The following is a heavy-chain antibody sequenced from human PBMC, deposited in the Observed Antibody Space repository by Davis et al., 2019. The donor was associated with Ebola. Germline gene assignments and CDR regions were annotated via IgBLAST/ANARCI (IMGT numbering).Heavy chain of an antibody. Sequence: PSETLSLTCTVSGASISSHYWSWIRQPPGKGLEWIGYIYDSGSTNYNPSLKSRVTISVDTSKNQFSLNLSSVTAADTAVYYCARVYWYDSSAYSYLDSWGLGALVTVSS. CDR1: GASISSHY. CDR2: IYDSGST. V-gene: IGHV4-59*11. CDR3: ARVYWYDSSAYSYLDS. D-gene: IGHD3-22*01. J-gene: IGHJ4*02.